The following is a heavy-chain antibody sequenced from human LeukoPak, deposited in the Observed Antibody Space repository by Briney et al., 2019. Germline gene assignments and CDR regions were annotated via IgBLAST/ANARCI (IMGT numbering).Heavy chain of an antibody. Sequence: SETLSLTCTVSDGSISSYYWSWIRQPPGKGLEWIGYIYNSGSTNYNPSLKSRVTISVDTSKKQFSLKLSSVTAADTAVYYCARGRRSIYSSSWYGTYFDYWGQGTLVTVSS. CDR1: DGSISSYY. D-gene: IGHD6-13*01. CDR2: IYNSGST. J-gene: IGHJ4*02. V-gene: IGHV4-59*12. CDR3: ARGRRSIYSSSWYGTYFDY.